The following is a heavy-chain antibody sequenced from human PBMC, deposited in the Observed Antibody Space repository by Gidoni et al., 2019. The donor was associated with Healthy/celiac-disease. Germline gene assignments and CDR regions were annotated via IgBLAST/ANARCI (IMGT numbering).Heavy chain of an antibody. D-gene: IGHD3-3*01. CDR2: IKQDGSEK. V-gene: IGHV3-7*03. J-gene: IGHJ4*02. CDR3: ARDPANPYYDFWSGYYNDY. Sequence: EVQLVESGGGLVQPGGSLRLSCAASGFTFSSHWMSCVRQAQGKGLEWVDNIKQDGSEKYYVDSVKGRFTISRDNAKNSLYLQMNSLRAEDTAVYYCARDPANPYYDFWSGYYNDYWGQGTLVTVSS. CDR1: GFTFSSHW.